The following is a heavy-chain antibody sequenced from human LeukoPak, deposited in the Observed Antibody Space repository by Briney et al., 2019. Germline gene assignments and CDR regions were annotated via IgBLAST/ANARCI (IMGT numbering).Heavy chain of an antibody. D-gene: IGHD3-3*01. J-gene: IGHJ6*03. CDR3: ARAGDVLEWLSRSNYYYYMDV. CDR1: GYTFTSYG. CDR2: ISAYNGNT. Sequence: ASVKVSCKASGYTFTSYGISWVRQAPGQGLEWMGWISAYNGNTNYAQKLQGGVTMTTDTSTSTAYMELRSLRSDDTAVYYCARAGDVLEWLSRSNYYYYMDVWGKGTTVTVSS. V-gene: IGHV1-18*01.